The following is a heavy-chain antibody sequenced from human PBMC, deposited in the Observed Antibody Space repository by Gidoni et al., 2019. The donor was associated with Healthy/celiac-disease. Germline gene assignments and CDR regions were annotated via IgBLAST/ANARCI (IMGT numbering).Heavy chain of an antibody. CDR1: GFTFSSYA. D-gene: IGHD3-9*01. Sequence: EVQLLESVGGLVQPGGSLRLSCAASGFTFSSYAMSWVRQAPGKGLEWVSAISGSGGSTYYADSVQGRFTISRDNSNNTLYLQMNSLRAEDTAVYYCAKTPGPLPGYYKGPFDYWGQGTLVTVSS. CDR2: ISGSGGST. J-gene: IGHJ4*02. CDR3: AKTPGPLPGYYKGPFDY. V-gene: IGHV3-23*01.